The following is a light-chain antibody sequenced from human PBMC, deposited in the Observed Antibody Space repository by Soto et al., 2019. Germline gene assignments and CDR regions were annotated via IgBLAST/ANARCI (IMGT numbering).Light chain of an antibody. J-gene: IGKJ1*01. Sequence: DIQMTQSPSSVSASEGDSVTITCRASQDISSWLAWYQQKPGKAPNLLIYAASSLQSGVPSRFSGSGSGTDFTLTINSLQPEDFATYYCQQSDSTPWTFGQGTKVEIK. CDR3: QQSDSTPWT. V-gene: IGKV1-12*01. CDR1: QDISSW. CDR2: AAS.